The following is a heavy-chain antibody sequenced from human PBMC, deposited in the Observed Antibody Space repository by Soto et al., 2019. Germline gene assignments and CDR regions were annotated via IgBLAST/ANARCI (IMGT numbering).Heavy chain of an antibody. CDR3: AKNGQPPYYYYGLDV. CDR2: ISGYNGDT. V-gene: IGHV1-18*01. D-gene: IGHD2-8*01. Sequence: QGHLVQSEAEVKKSGASVKVSCKASGYTFTRYGISWVRQAPGQGLEWMGWISGYNGDTNYAQKFQGRGSXTXXXSXXTAYMELRSLTSDDTAVYYCAKNGQPPYYYYGLDVWGQGTKVTVSS. J-gene: IGHJ6*02. CDR1: GYTFTRYG.